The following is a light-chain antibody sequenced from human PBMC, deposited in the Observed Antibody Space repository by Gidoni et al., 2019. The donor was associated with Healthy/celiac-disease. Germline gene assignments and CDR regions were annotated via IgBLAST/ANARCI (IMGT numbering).Light chain of an antibody. J-gene: IGLJ3*02. CDR1: SSNIGSNY. V-gene: IGLV1-47*01. CDR2: RNN. CDR3: AAWDDSLVGV. Sequence: QSVLTQPPSASGTPGQRVTISCSGSSSNIGSNYVYWYQQPPGTAPKLLIYRNNQRPSGVPDRFSGSKSGTSASLAISGLRSEDEADYYCAAWDDSLVGVFGGGTKLTVL.